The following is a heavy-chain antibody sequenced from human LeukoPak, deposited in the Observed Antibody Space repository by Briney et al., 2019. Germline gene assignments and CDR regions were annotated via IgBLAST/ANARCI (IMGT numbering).Heavy chain of an antibody. D-gene: IGHD2-8*02. V-gene: IGHV7-4-1*02. Sequence: GASVKVSCKASGYTFSSYAMNWVRQAPGQRPEWMGWINTNTGKSTYAQGFTGRFVFSLDTSVSTAYLEISNLKAEDTAVYYCGSAEYGGVPPSHSWGQGTLVTVSS. J-gene: IGHJ4*02. CDR3: GSAEYGGVPPSHS. CDR1: GYTFSSYA. CDR2: INTNTGKS.